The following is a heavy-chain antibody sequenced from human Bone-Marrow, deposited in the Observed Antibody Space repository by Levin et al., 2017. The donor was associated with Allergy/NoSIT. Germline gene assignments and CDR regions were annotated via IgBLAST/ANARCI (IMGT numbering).Heavy chain of an antibody. CDR3: ARVVIGDYFDY. CDR2: IIPIFGTA. Sequence: AASVKVSCKASGGTFSSYAISWVRQAPGQGLEWMGGIIPIFGTANYAQKFQGRVTITADKSTSTAYMELSSLRSEDTAVYYCARVVIGDYFDYWGQGTLVTVSS. D-gene: IGHD3-16*02. V-gene: IGHV1-69*06. CDR1: GGTFSSYA. J-gene: IGHJ4*02.